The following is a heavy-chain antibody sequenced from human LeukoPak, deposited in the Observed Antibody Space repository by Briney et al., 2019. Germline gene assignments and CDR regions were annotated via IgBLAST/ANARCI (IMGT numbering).Heavy chain of an antibody. CDR3: ARDPYSSSWYFGCLDY. CDR2: INHSGST. V-gene: IGHV4-34*01. D-gene: IGHD6-13*01. CDR1: GGSFSGYY. J-gene: IGHJ4*02. Sequence: SETLSLTCAVYGGSFSGYYWSWLRQPPGKGLEWIGEINHSGSTNYNPSLTSRVTISVDTSKNQFSLKLSSVTAADTAVYYCARDPYSSSWYFGCLDYWGQGTLVTVSS.